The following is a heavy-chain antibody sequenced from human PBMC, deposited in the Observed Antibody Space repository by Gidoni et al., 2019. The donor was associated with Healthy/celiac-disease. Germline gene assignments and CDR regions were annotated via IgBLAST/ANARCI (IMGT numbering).Heavy chain of an antibody. CDR1: GFSFGDYA. V-gene: IGHV3-49*04. D-gene: IGHD1-26*01. CDR2: IRSKAYGGTT. J-gene: IGHJ1*01. Sequence: EVQLVESGGGLVQPGRSRRLSWTASGFSFGDYAMSWVCQAPGKGLEWVGFIRSKAYGGTTEYAASVKGRFTISRDDSKSIAYLQMNSLKTEDTAVYYCTRDAVGATISIRYFQHWGQGTLVTVSS. CDR3: TRDAVGATISIRYFQH.